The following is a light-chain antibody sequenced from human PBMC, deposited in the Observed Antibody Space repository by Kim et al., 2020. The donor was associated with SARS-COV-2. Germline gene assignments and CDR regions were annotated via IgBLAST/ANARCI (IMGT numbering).Light chain of an antibody. CDR3: NSRDSNDNVV. CDR1: SLRSYY. CDR2: GKD. Sequence: VDLGQTVRITCQGDSLRSYYATWYQQKAGQAPIPVIYGKDNRPSGIPDRCSGSSSGNTASLTITGAQAEDEADYYCNSRDSNDNVVFGGGTSLTVL. J-gene: IGLJ2*01. V-gene: IGLV3-19*01.